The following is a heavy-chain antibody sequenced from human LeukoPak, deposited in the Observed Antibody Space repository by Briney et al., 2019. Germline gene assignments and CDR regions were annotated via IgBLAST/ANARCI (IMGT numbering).Heavy chain of an antibody. J-gene: IGHJ4*02. D-gene: IGHD5-18*01. CDR2: IYSGGST. Sequence: GGSLRLSCAASGFTFSSNYMSWVRQAPGKGLEWVSVIYSGGSTSYADSVKRRFTISRDNSKNTLYLQMNSLRAEDTAVYYCATNVDTAMGGYWGQGTLVTVSS. V-gene: IGHV3-53*01. CDR1: GFTFSSNY. CDR3: ATNVDTAMGGY.